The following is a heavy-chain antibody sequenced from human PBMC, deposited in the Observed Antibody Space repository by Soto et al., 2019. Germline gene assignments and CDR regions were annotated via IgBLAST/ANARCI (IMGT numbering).Heavy chain of an antibody. J-gene: IGHJ4*02. CDR3: SKDHSAGWYNSGDY. Sequence: GGSLRLSCVASGFTFSSFGMHWVRQAPGKGLEWVAVISYDGSNKYYADSVKGRFTISRDSSKNTLYLQLNSLRAEDTAVYYCSKDHSAGWYNSGDYWGQGTLVTVSS. CDR1: GFTFSSFG. D-gene: IGHD1-20*01. V-gene: IGHV3-30*18. CDR2: ISYDGSNK.